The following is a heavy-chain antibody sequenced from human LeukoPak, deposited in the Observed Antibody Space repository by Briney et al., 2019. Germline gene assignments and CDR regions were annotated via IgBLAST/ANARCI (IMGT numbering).Heavy chain of an antibody. V-gene: IGHV3-23*01. CDR3: AKDSRPVYSGYAENNWFDP. Sequence: GGSLRLSCAASGFLFSTYTVNWVRQAPGQGLEWVAALAAASGTRYYANSVKGRFTISRDNSKNTLYLQMNSLRAEDTAVYYCAKDSRPVYSGYAENNWFDPWGQGTLVTVSS. D-gene: IGHD5-12*01. CDR1: GFLFSTYT. CDR2: LAAASGTR. J-gene: IGHJ5*02.